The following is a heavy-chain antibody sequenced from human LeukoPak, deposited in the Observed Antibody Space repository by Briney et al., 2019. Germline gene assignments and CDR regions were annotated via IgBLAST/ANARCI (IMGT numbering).Heavy chain of an antibody. V-gene: IGHV3-23*01. CDR1: GFTFSSYA. J-gene: IGHJ4*02. CDR3: AKSLTVTTQIHSIDP. D-gene: IGHD4-17*01. Sequence: QAGGSLRLSCAASGFTFSSYAMSWVRQAPGKGLEWVSVISGSGGSTYYADSVKGRFTISRDNSKNTLYLQMNSLRAEDTAVYYCAKSLTVTTQIHSIDPRGQGTLVTVSS. CDR2: ISGSGGST.